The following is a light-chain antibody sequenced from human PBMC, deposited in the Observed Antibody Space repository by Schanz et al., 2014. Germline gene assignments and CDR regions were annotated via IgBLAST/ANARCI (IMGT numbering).Light chain of an antibody. CDR3: QSYDSRLGGSWV. CDR1: SSNIGSKT. V-gene: IGLV1-44*01. Sequence: QSVLTQPPSASGTPGQRVTISCSGGSSNIGSKTVNWYQQLPGMAPKLLIYSDNQRPSGVPDRFSGAKSGTSASLAITGLQAEDEADYYCQSYDSRLGGSWVFGGGTKLTVL. J-gene: IGLJ3*02. CDR2: SDN.